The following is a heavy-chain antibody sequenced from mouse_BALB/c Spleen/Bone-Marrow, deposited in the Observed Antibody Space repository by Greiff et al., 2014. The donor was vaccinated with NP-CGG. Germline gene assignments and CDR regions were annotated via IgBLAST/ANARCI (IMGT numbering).Heavy chain of an antibody. J-gene: IGHJ3*01. CDR1: GYSFTDYN. CDR3: ARRLTGTWFAY. D-gene: IGHD4-1*01. CDR2: IAPYNGDT. Sequence: QLVESGPELVKPGASVKVSCKASGYSFTDYNMYWVKQSHGKSLEWIGYIAPYNGDTSYNQKFKDKATLTVDKSSSTAFMHLNSLTSEDSAVYYCARRLTGTWFAYWGQGTLVTVSA. V-gene: IGHV1S135*01.